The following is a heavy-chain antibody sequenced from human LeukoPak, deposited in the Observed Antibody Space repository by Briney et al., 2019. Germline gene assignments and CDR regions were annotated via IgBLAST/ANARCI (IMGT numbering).Heavy chain of an antibody. J-gene: IGHJ4*02. D-gene: IGHD3-16*01. CDR3: ANWGGTQTIGDIWYGPLDY. V-gene: IGHV3-23*01. CDR1: RFTFSKYI. Sequence: GGSLRLSCVASRFTFSKYIMTWVRQGPGKGLEWVTSIRAGGDVTFYADSVKGRFRPSRDNSRNTVYLEMNSLRVDDTGVYFCANWGGTQTIGDIWYGPLDYWGQGTQVTVSS. CDR2: IRAGGDVT.